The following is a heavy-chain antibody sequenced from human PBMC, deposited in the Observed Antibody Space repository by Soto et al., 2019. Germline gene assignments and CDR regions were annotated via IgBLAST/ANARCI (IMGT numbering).Heavy chain of an antibody. CDR3: ARGSYSSSWHKRDLDY. V-gene: IGHV3-33*01. D-gene: IGHD6-13*01. Sequence: GGSLRLSCAASGSTFSSYGMHWVRQAPGKGLEWVAVIWYDGSNKYYADSVKGRFTISRDNSKNTLYLQMNSLRAEDTAVYYCARGSYSSSWHKRDLDYWGQGTLVTVSS. J-gene: IGHJ4*02. CDR2: IWYDGSNK. CDR1: GSTFSSYG.